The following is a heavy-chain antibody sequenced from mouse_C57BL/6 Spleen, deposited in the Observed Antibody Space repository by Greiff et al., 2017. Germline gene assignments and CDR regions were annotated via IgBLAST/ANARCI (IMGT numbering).Heavy chain of an antibody. V-gene: IGHV14-4*01. J-gene: IGHJ3*01. Sequence: EVQLQQSGAELVRPGASVKLSCTASGFNIKDDYMHWVKQRPEQGLEWIGCIDPENGDTEYAAKFQGKATITADTSSTTAYLQLRSLTSEDTAVYYCTPPFGCGSNSAWFAYWGQGTLVTVSA. D-gene: IGHD1-1*01. CDR2: IDPENGDT. CDR3: TPPFGCGSNSAWFAY. CDR1: GFNIKDDY.